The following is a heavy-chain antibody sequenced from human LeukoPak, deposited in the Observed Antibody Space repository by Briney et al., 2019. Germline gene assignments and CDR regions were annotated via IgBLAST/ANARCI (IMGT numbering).Heavy chain of an antibody. CDR1: GFTFSSYW. V-gene: IGHV3-7*01. J-gene: IGHJ4*02. CDR2: IKQDGSEK. CDR3: ARERSSGYLDY. D-gene: IGHD3-22*01. Sequence: PGGSLRLSCAASGFTFSSYWMSWVRQAPGKGLGWVANIKQDGSEKYYVDSVKGRFTISRDNAKNSLYLQMNSLRAEDTAVYYCARERSSGYLDYWGQGTLVTVSS.